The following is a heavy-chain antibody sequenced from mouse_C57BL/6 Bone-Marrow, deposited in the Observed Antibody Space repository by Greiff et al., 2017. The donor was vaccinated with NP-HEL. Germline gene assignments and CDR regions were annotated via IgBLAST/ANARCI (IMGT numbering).Heavy chain of an antibody. J-gene: IGHJ2*01. CDR3: TSITTAVARGY. CDR2: IDPENGDT. D-gene: IGHD1-1*01. Sequence: VQLKESGAELVRPGASVKLSCTASGFNIKDDYMHWVKQRPEQGLEWIGWIDPENGDTEYASKFQGKATITADTSSNTAYLQLSSLTSEDTAVYYCTSITTAVARGYWGQGTTLTVSS. CDR1: GFNIKDDY. V-gene: IGHV14-4*01.